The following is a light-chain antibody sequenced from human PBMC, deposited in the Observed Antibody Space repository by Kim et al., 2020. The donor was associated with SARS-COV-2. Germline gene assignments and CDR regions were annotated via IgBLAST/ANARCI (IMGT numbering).Light chain of an antibody. Sequence: QSVLTQSPSASGAPGQRVTISCFGSGSNIARNVVNWYQQFPGTAPKLLIYATGQRSSGVPDRFSVSRSGTSASLGISGLQSADEADYCCGTWDESLNEWVFGGGTQLTVL. J-gene: IGLJ3*02. CDR1: GSNIARNV. V-gene: IGLV1-44*01. CDR2: ATG. CDR3: GTWDESLNEWV.